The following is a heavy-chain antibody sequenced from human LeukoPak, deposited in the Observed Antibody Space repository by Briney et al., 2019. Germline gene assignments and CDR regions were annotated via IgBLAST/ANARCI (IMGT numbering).Heavy chain of an antibody. V-gene: IGHV6-1*01. D-gene: IGHD1-26*01. J-gene: IGHJ4*02. CDR1: EDSVSSNSGA. CDR2: TYYRSKWYN. Sequence: SQTLSLTCGISEDSVSSNSGAWNWIRQSPSRGLEWLGRTYYRSKWYNDYAVSVKSRITINPDTSKDQFSLQLNSVTPEDTAVYYCARVHSGGYDDLDCWGQGTLVTVSS. CDR3: ARVHSGGYDDLDC.